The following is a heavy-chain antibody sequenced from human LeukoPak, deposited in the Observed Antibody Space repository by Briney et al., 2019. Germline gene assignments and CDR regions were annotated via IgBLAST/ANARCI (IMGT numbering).Heavy chain of an antibody. CDR2: ISYDGSNK. CDR1: GFTFSSYA. Sequence: GGSLRLSCAASGFTFSSYAMHWVRQAPGEGLEWVAVISYDGSNKYYADSVKGRFTISRDNSKNTLYLQMNSLRAEDTAVYYCARDPHWAIFGVVTRSGHYMDVWGKGTTVTVSS. J-gene: IGHJ6*03. CDR3: ARDPHWAIFGVVTRSGHYMDV. V-gene: IGHV3-30-3*01. D-gene: IGHD3-3*01.